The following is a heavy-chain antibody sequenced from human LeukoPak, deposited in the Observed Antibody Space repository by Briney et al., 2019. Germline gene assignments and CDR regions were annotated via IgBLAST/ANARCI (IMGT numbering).Heavy chain of an antibody. J-gene: IGHJ4*02. V-gene: IGHV3-23*01. Sequence: PGGSLRLTCAASGFTFSSYAMSWVRQAPGKGLEWVSAISGSGGSTYYADSVKGRFTISRDNSKNTLYLQMNSLRAEDTAVYYCAKRPGSSGVVVTAKGLSYYFDYWGQGTLVTVSS. CDR3: AKRPGSSGVVVTAKGLSYYFDY. D-gene: IGHD2-21*02. CDR2: ISGSGGST. CDR1: GFTFSSYA.